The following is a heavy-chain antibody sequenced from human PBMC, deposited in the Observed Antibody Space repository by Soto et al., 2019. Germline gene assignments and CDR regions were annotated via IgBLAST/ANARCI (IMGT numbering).Heavy chain of an antibody. CDR2: IYYSGTT. Sequence: PSETLSLTCTVSGGSIGSGNYYWSWIRQPPGKGLEWIGYIYYSGTTYYSPSLKSRVIISVDTSRNHFSLKLSSVTAADTAVYYCARDSHILSIDSGGYYYYNIDVWGQGATVTVSS. D-gene: IGHD3-10*01. V-gene: IGHV4-31*03. CDR1: GGSIGSGNYY. CDR3: ARDSHILSIDSGGYYYYNIDV. J-gene: IGHJ6*02.